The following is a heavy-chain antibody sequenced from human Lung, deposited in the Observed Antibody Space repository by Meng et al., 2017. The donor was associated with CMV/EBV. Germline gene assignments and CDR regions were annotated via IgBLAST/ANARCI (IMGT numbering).Heavy chain of an antibody. V-gene: IGHV3-49*04. J-gene: IGHJ6*02. Sequence: SLKISCTASGFTFGDYAMSWVRQAPGKGLEWVGFIRSKAYGGTTEYAASVKGRFTISRDDSKSIAYLQMNSLKTEDTAVYYCTRAAYYDFWSGYFGSGSYYYYGMDVWGQGXTVTVSS. CDR1: GFTFGDYA. CDR3: TRAAYYDFWSGYFGSGSYYYYGMDV. D-gene: IGHD3-3*01. CDR2: IRSKAYGGTT.